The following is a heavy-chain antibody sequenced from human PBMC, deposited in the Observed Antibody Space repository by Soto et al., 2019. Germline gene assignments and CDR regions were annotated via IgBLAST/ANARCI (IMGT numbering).Heavy chain of an antibody. CDR3: ARGQGSSVYYFDY. D-gene: IGHD3-10*01. CDR1: GGSFSGYY. V-gene: IGHV4-34*01. Sequence: PSETLSLTCAVYGGSFSGYYWSWIRQPPGKGLEWIGEINHSGSTNYNPSLKIRVTISVDTSKNQFSLKLSSVTAADTAVYYCARGQGSSVYYFDYWGQGTLVTVSS. J-gene: IGHJ4*02. CDR2: INHSGST.